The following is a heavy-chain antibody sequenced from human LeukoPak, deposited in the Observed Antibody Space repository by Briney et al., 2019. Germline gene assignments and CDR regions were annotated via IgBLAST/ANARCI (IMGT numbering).Heavy chain of an antibody. CDR1: GFTVSSNY. CDR3: AKGKRYPDY. CDR2: LNLDGSDK. Sequence: GGSLRLSCAASGFTVSSNYMSWVRQAPGKGLGWVASLNLDGSDKYYVDPVKGRFTISRDNAKNSLYLQMDSLRVEDTAVYYCAKGKRYPDYWGQGTLVTVSS. V-gene: IGHV3-7*03. D-gene: IGHD1-1*01. J-gene: IGHJ4*02.